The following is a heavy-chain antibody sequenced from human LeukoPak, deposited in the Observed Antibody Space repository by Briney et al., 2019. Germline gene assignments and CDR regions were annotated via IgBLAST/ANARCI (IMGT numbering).Heavy chain of an antibody. CDR1: GGSISSYY. Sequence: SETLSLTCTVSGGSISSYYWSWIRQPAGKGLEWIGRIYTSGSTNYNPSLKSRVTISVDTSKNQFSLKLSSVTAADTAVYYCARRIAAAGYRYNWFDPWGQGTLVTVSS. J-gene: IGHJ5*02. V-gene: IGHV4-4*07. CDR2: IYTSGST. CDR3: ARRIAAAGYRYNWFDP. D-gene: IGHD6-13*01.